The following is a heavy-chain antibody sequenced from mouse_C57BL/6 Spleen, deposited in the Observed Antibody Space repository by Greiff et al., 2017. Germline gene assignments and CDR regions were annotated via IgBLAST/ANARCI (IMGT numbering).Heavy chain of an antibody. Sequence: VQLQQSVAELVRPGASVKLSCTASGFNIKNTYMHWVKQRPEQGLAWIGRIAPANGNTTYAPKFPGKATITADTSSNTAYLQLSSLTSEDTAIYYCARSYGSSYGAMDYWGQGTSVTVSS. V-gene: IGHV14-3*01. CDR2: IAPANGNT. D-gene: IGHD1-1*02. CDR1: GFNIKNTY. CDR3: ARSYGSSYGAMDY. J-gene: IGHJ4*01.